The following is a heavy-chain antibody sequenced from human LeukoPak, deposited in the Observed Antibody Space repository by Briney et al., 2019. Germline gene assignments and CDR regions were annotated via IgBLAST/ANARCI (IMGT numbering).Heavy chain of an antibody. V-gene: IGHV1-2*06. J-gene: IGHJ5*02. Sequence: ASVKVSCKASGYTFTGYHIHWVRQAPGQGLEWMGRINPNSGGTNYAQKFQGRVTMTRDTSISTAYMELSSLRSEDTAVYYCATLYYYGSGRFDPWGQGTLVTVSS. CDR2: INPNSGGT. CDR1: GYTFTGYH. D-gene: IGHD3-10*01. CDR3: ATLYYYGSGRFDP.